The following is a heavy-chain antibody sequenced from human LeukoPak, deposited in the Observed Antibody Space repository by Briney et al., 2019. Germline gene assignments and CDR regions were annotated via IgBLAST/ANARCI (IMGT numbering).Heavy chain of an antibody. Sequence: PSETLSLTCTVSGGSISSYYWSWIRQPPGKGLEWIGYIYYSGSTNYNPSLKSRVTISVDTSKNQFPLKLSSVTAADTAVYYCARAPTYYDFWSGYYRDDAFDIWGQGTMVTVSS. D-gene: IGHD3-3*01. CDR3: ARAPTYYDFWSGYYRDDAFDI. J-gene: IGHJ3*02. CDR1: GGSISSYY. V-gene: IGHV4-59*08. CDR2: IYYSGST.